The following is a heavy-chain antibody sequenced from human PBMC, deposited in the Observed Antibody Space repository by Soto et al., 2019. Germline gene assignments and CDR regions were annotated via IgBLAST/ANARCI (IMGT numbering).Heavy chain of an antibody. Sequence: PSETLSLTCTVSGGSISSGDYYWSWTRQPPGKGLEWIGYIYYSGSTYYNPSLKSRVTISVDTSKNQFSLKLSSVTAADTAVYYCARDLYDYDSSGYYSHAFDIWGQGTMVTVSS. D-gene: IGHD3-22*01. CDR2: IYYSGST. CDR3: ARDLYDYDSSGYYSHAFDI. J-gene: IGHJ3*02. V-gene: IGHV4-30-4*01. CDR1: GGSISSGDYY.